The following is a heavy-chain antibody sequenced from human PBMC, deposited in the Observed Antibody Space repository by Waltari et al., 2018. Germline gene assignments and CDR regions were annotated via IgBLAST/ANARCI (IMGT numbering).Heavy chain of an antibody. CDR2: VYYNRNT. D-gene: IGHD2-2*01. J-gene: IGHJ3*02. Sequence: QVQLEESGPGLVKPSETLSLTCPVSSASISSGNYYWTWIRQSPGKGLEWFGSVYYNRNTFYNPSLKSRLTISLDTSKNQFSLKLNSVTAADTAVYYCARGPVVPAARGVFDIWGQGAVVTVSS. CDR1: SASISSGNYY. V-gene: IGHV4-30-4*08. CDR3: ARGPVVPAARGVFDI.